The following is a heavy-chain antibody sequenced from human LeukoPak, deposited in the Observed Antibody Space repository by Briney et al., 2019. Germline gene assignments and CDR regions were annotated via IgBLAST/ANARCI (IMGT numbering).Heavy chain of an antibody. V-gene: IGHV3-23*01. CDR1: GFTFSAYA. CDR2: ISGSGGST. CDR3: AQFLAGDGS. D-gene: IGHD5-24*01. Sequence: GGSLRLSCEASGFTFSAYAMTWVRQAPGKGLEWVSAISGSGGSTYYADSVKGRFNIYRDNSRNTLYLEMNSLRAEDSAIYHCAQFLAGDGSWGRGTLVTVSS. J-gene: IGHJ5*02.